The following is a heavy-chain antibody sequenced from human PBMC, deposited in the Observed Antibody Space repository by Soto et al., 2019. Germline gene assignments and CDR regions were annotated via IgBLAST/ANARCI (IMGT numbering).Heavy chain of an antibody. V-gene: IGHV2-70*13. Sequence: SGHTLVNPTETLTLTCTFPGFSITSPGMSVSWIRQPPGRAPEWLALIERDDDDKYYSTSLKTRLTISKDTRKNQVVLTMANMDPADIATYYCARSIRGPRKFNGMDVWGQGTTVTVSS. J-gene: IGHJ6*02. CDR1: GFSITSPGMS. D-gene: IGHD1-20*01. CDR3: ARSIRGPRKFNGMDV. CDR2: IERDDDDK.